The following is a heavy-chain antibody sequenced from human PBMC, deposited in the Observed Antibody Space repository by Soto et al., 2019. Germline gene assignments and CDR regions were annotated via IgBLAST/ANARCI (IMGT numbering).Heavy chain of an antibody. CDR3: ARHSGYGSGSDYFDY. D-gene: IGHD3-10*01. CDR2: IYYSGST. Sequence: SETLSLTCTVSGGSISSYYWSWIRQPPGKGLEWIGYIYYSGSTNYNPSLKSRVTISVDTSKNQFSLKLSSVTAADTAVYYCARHSGYGSGSDYFDYWGQGTLVTVSS. J-gene: IGHJ4*02. V-gene: IGHV4-59*08. CDR1: GGSISSYY.